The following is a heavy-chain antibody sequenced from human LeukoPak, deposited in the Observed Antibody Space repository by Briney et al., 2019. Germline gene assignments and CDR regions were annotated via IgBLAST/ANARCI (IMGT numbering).Heavy chain of an antibody. Sequence: ASVKVSCKASGGTFSSYAISWVRQAPGQGLEWMGGIIPIFGTANYAQKFQGRVTITADESTSTAYMELGSLRSEDTAVYYCATGASSWFHFDYWGQGTLVTVSS. CDR3: ATGASSWFHFDY. D-gene: IGHD6-13*01. V-gene: IGHV1-69*13. CDR1: GGTFSSYA. J-gene: IGHJ4*02. CDR2: IIPIFGTA.